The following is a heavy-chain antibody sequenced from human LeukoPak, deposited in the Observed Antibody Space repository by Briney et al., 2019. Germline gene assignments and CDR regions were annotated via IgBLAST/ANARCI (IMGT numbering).Heavy chain of an antibody. Sequence: GRSLRLSCAASGFTFSSYAMHWVRQAPGKGLEWVAVISYDGSNKYYADSVKGRLTISRDNSKNTLYLQMNSLRAEDTAVYYCARDRTGIFDYWGQGTLVTVSS. J-gene: IGHJ4*02. D-gene: IGHD1-1*01. CDR3: ARDRTGIFDY. V-gene: IGHV3-30*04. CDR2: ISYDGSNK. CDR1: GFTFSSYA.